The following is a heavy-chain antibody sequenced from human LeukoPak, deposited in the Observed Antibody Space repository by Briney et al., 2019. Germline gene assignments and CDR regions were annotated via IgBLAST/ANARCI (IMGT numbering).Heavy chain of an antibody. D-gene: IGHD3-3*01. CDR1: GYTLTELS. Sequence: ASVKVSCKVSGYTLTELSMHWVRQAPGKGLEWMGGFDPEDGETIYAQKFQGRVTMTTDTSTSTAYMELRSLRSDDTAVYYCARVAPRGTIFGMGGYYYYMDVWGKGTTVTVSS. V-gene: IGHV1-24*01. J-gene: IGHJ6*03. CDR3: ARVAPRGTIFGMGGYYYYMDV. CDR2: FDPEDGET.